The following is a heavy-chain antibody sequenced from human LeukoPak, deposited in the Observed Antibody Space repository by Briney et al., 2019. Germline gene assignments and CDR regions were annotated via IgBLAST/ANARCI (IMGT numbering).Heavy chain of an antibody. CDR1: GGSISSGDYY. CDR2: IYYSGST. V-gene: IGHV4-30-4*08. Sequence: ASETLSLTCTVSGGSISSGDYYWSWIRQPPGKGLEWIGYIYYSGSTYYNPSLKSRVTISVDTSKNQFSLKLSSVTAADTAVYYCAREGGGPAANTDYWGQGTLVTVSS. CDR3: AREGGGPAANTDY. J-gene: IGHJ4*02. D-gene: IGHD2-2*01.